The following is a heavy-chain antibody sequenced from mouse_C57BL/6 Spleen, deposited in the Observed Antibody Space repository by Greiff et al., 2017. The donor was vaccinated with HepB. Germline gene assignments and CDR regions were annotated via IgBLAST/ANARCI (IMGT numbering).Heavy chain of an antibody. J-gene: IGHJ2*01. CDR1: GYTFTSYW. Sequence: VQLQQPGAELVMPGASVKLSCKASGYTFTSYWMHWVKQRPGQGLEWIGEIDPSDSYTNYNQKFKGKSTLTVDKSSSTAYMQLSSLTSEDSAVYYCARTTPYYSNFDYWGQGTTLTVSS. D-gene: IGHD2-5*01. CDR3: ARTTPYYSNFDY. V-gene: IGHV1-69*01. CDR2: IDPSDSYT.